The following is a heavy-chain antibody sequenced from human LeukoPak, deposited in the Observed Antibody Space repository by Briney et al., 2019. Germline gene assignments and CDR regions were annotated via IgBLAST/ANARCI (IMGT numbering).Heavy chain of an antibody. CDR3: AKDFYDSSGYGFDY. D-gene: IGHD3-22*01. CDR2: ISWNSGSI. CDR1: GFTFDDYA. Sequence: PGGSLRLSCAASGFTFDDYAMHWVRQAPGKGLEWVSGISWNSGSIGYADSVKGRFTISRDNAKNSLYLQMNSLRAEDTALYYCAKDFYDSSGYGFDYWGQGTLVTVSS. J-gene: IGHJ4*02. V-gene: IGHV3-9*01.